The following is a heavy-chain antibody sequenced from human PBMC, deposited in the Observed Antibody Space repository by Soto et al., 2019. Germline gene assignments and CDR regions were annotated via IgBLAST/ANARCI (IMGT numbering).Heavy chain of an antibody. CDR2: IHYSGST. D-gene: IGHD2-21*02. Sequence: SETLSLTCTVSGGSISVYYWSWIRQPPGKGLEWIGYIHYSGSTIYNPSLKSRVTISVDTSKNQFSLKLSSVTAADTAVYYCARLTFFEYYFDYWGRGTLVTVSS. CDR1: GGSISVYY. V-gene: IGHV4-59*01. CDR3: ARLTFFEYYFDY. J-gene: IGHJ4*02.